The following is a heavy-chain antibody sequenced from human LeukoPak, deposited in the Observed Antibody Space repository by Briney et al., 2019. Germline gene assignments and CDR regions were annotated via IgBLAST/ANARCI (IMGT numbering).Heavy chain of an antibody. Sequence: PSEILSLTCTVSGGSISSYYWSWIRQPPGKGLEWIGYIYYSGGTNYNPSLKSRVTISVDTSKNQFSLKLSSVTAADTAVYYCARSAVLRYFDWLSHYYYYMDVWGKGTTVTVSS. CDR1: GGSISSYY. V-gene: IGHV4-59*12. CDR3: ARSAVLRYFDWLSHYYYYMDV. J-gene: IGHJ6*03. CDR2: IYYSGGT. D-gene: IGHD3-9*01.